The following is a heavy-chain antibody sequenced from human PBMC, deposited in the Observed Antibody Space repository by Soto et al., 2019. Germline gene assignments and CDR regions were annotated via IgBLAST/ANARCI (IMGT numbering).Heavy chain of an antibody. CDR3: EREEGTYWFDH. Sequence: ASVKVSCKASGGTFSIYSISWVRQAPGQGLEWMGGIIPIFGTANYAQKFQGRVTITADESTSTAYMELSSLRSEDTAVYYCEREEGTYWFDHWGQGTLVTVSS. J-gene: IGHJ5*02. CDR1: GGTFSIYS. D-gene: IGHD1-1*01. CDR2: IIPIFGTA. V-gene: IGHV1-69*13.